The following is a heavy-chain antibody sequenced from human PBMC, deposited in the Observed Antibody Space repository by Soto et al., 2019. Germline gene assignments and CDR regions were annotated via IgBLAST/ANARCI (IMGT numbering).Heavy chain of an antibody. V-gene: IGHV1-8*01. CDR2: MNPNSGNT. J-gene: IGHJ4*02. CDR1: GYTFTSYD. CDR3: ARGSLRDRLRNGDY. D-gene: IGHD5-12*01. Sequence: GASVKVSCKASGYTFTSYDINWVRQATGQGLEWMGWMNPNSGNTGYAQKFQGRVTMTRNTSISTAYMELSSLRSEDTAVYYCARGSLRDRLRNGDYWGQGTLVTVSS.